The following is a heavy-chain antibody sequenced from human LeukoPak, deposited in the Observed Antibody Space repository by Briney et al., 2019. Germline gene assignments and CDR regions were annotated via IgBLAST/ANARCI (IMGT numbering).Heavy chain of an antibody. CDR2: INPNSGGI. CDR3: WVVVVPAAPDV. V-gene: IGHV1-2*02. Sequence: GASVKASCKASGYTFTGYYMHWVRQAPGQGLEWMGWINPNSGGINYAQKFQGRVTMTRDTSISTAYMELSRLRSDDTAVYYCWVVVVPAAPDVWGKGTTVTVSS. D-gene: IGHD2-2*01. CDR1: GYTFTGYY. J-gene: IGHJ6*04.